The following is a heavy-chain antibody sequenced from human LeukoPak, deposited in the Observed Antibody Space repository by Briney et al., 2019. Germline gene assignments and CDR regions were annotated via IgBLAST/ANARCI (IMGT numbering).Heavy chain of an antibody. CDR2: ISSSGRTI. CDR3: ARDPQAGIDY. Sequence: PGGSLTLSCAACGFTFSDYYLSWMRQAPAKGLEWVSYISSSGRTIYYAGSVKGRFTISRDNAKNSLYLQMNSLRAEDTAVYYCARDPQAGIDYWGQGTLVTVSS. CDR1: GFTFSDYY. J-gene: IGHJ4*02. D-gene: IGHD6-13*01. V-gene: IGHV3-11*01.